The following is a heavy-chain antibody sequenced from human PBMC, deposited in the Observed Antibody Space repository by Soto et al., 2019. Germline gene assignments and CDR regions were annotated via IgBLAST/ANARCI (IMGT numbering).Heavy chain of an antibody. Sequence: ASVKVSCKASGYTFTDYAIHWVRQAPGQGLEWMGWLNVGNGNTGYSRKFQGRVTNARDMSASTAYIEVTSLTSEDTAIYYCAREGAHYTPLDHWGQGTLVTVSS. V-gene: IGHV1-3*01. J-gene: IGHJ4*02. CDR2: LNVGNGNT. CDR1: GYTFTDYA. CDR3: AREGAHYTPLDH. D-gene: IGHD2-15*01.